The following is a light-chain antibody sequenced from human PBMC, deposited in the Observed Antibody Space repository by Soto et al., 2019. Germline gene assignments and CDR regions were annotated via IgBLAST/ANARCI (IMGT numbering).Light chain of an antibody. CDR3: QQYGSSPLT. CDR2: GAS. V-gene: IGKV3-20*01. CDR1: QSVSSSF. J-gene: IGKJ4*01. Sequence: EIVLTQSTGTLSLSPGKRATLSCRARQSVSSSFLAWYQQKPGQAPRLLIYGASSRATGIPDRFSGSGSGTDFTLSFSRLEPEDVAVYYCQQYGSSPLTFGGGTKVEIK.